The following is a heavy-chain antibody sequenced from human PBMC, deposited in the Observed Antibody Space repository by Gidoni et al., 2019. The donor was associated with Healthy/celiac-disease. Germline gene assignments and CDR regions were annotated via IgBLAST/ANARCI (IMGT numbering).Heavy chain of an antibody. V-gene: IGHV3-21*01. Sequence: EVQLVESGGGLVKPGGSLRLSCAASGFTLSSYSMNWVRQAPGKGLEWVSSIRSSSSYIYYADSVKGRFTISRDNAKNSLYLQMNSLRAEDTAVYYCARDRGFSAARALWFDPWGQGTLVTVSS. D-gene: IGHD6-6*01. CDR2: IRSSSSYI. CDR3: ARDRGFSAARALWFDP. CDR1: GFTLSSYS. J-gene: IGHJ5*02.